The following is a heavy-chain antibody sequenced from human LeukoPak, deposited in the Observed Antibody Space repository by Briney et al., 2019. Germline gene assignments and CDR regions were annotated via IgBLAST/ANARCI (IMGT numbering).Heavy chain of an antibody. CDR3: AKDYCTNGVCYEDAFDI. V-gene: IGHV3-7*03. D-gene: IGHD2-8*01. CDR2: IKQDGSEK. J-gene: IGHJ3*02. Sequence: PGGSLRLSCAASGFTFSSYWMSWVRQAPGKGLEWVANIKQDGSEKYYVDSVKGRFTISRDNSKNTLYLQMNSLRAEDTAVYYCAKDYCTNGVCYEDAFDIWGQGTMVTVSS. CDR1: GFTFSSYW.